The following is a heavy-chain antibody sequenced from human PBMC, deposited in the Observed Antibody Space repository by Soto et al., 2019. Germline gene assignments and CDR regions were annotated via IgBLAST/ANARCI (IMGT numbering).Heavy chain of an antibody. CDR2: INHSGST. CDR3: ARGSGGRLGELSLLAHYFDY. Sequence: PSETLSLTCAVYGGSFSGYYWSWIRQPPGKGLEWIGEINHSGSTNYNPSLKSRVTISVDTSKNQFSLKLSSVTAADTAVYYCARGSGGRLGELSLLAHYFDYWGQGTLVTVSS. V-gene: IGHV4-34*01. CDR1: GGSFSGYY. J-gene: IGHJ4*02. D-gene: IGHD3-16*02.